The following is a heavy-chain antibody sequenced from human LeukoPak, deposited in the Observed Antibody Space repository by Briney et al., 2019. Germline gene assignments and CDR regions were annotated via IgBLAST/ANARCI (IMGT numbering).Heavy chain of an antibody. Sequence: SSETLSLTCAVYGGSFSGYYWSWIRQPPGKGLEWIGEINHSGSTNYNPSLESRVTMSVDTSKNQFSLKLRSVTAADTAVYYCARDPGYYGSGSRGAFDYWGQGTLVTVSS. CDR1: GGSFSGYY. V-gene: IGHV4-34*01. D-gene: IGHD3-10*01. CDR2: INHSGST. J-gene: IGHJ4*02. CDR3: ARDPGYYGSGSRGAFDY.